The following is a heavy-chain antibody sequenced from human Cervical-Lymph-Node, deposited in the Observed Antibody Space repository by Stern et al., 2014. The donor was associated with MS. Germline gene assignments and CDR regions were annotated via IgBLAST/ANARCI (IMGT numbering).Heavy chain of an antibody. D-gene: IGHD1-7*01. V-gene: IGHV3-48*02. CDR1: GFTFNIYS. J-gene: IGHJ6*02. Sequence: DQLVQPGGGLVQPGGPLRLSCAASGFTFNIYSMNWVRPAPGTGLEWVSYISRSSSTIYYADSVKGRFTISRDNAKHSLYLQMNSLRDEDTAVYFCAGINWNYADYYYYAMDVWGQGTAVTVSS. CDR2: ISRSSSTI. CDR3: AGINWNYADYYYYAMDV.